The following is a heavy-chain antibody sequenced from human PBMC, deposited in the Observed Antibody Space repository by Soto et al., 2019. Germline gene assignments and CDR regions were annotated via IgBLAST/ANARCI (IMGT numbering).Heavy chain of an antibody. D-gene: IGHD3-22*01. J-gene: IGHJ5*02. V-gene: IGHV4-59*01. CDR1: GGSISSYY. CDR2: IYYSGST. Sequence: PSETLSLTCTVSGGSISSYYWSWIRQPPGKGLEWIGYIYYSGSTNYNPSLKSRVTISVDTSKNQFSLKLRSVTAADTAVYYCARESWGRGYYYYSSGYYFRWFDPWGQGTLVTVSS. CDR3: ARESWGRGYYYYSSGYYFRWFDP.